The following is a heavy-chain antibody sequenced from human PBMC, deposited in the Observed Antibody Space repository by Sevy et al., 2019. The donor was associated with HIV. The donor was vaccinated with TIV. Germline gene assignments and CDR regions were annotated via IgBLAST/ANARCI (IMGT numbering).Heavy chain of an antibody. Sequence: GGSLRLSCAASGFTFSDYYMSWIRQAPGKGLEWVSYISRSGSTINYAHSVKGRSTISRDNAKNSRYLQINSLRAEDTAVYYCARENTMIEEPGWFDPWGQGTLVTVSS. V-gene: IGHV3-11*01. CDR2: ISRSGSTI. CDR1: GFTFSDYY. J-gene: IGHJ5*02. D-gene: IGHD3-22*01. CDR3: ARENTMIEEPGWFDP.